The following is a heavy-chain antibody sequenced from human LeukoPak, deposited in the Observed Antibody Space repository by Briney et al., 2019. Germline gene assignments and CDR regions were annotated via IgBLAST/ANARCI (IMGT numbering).Heavy chain of an antibody. Sequence: SETLSLTCAVYGGSFSGYYWSWIRQPPGKGLEWIGEINHSGSTNYNPSLKSRVTISVDTSKNQFSLKLSSVTAADTAVYYCAREQDIVVVVAATSRYFDYWVQGTLVTVSS. J-gene: IGHJ4*02. CDR2: INHSGST. D-gene: IGHD2-15*01. CDR3: AREQDIVVVVAATSRYFDY. CDR1: GGSFSGYY. V-gene: IGHV4-34*01.